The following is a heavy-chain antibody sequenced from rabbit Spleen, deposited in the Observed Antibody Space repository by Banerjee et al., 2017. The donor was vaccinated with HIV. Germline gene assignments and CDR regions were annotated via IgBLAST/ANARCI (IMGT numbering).Heavy chain of an antibody. J-gene: IGHJ4*01. D-gene: IGHD4-1*01. Sequence: QEQLVESGGGLVKPEGSLKLSCKASGFDFSTYGVNWVRQAPGKGLEWIGYIDPVFDAAYYATWVNGRFTISSHNAQNTLYLQLNSLTVADTATYFCVRNSGWGVSYFTLWGPGTLVTVS. V-gene: IGHV1S47*01. CDR1: GFDFSTYG. CDR2: IDPVFDAA. CDR3: VRNSGWGVSYFTL.